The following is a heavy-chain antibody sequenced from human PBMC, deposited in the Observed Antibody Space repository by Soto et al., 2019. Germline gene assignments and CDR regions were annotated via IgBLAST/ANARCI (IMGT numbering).Heavy chain of an antibody. CDR1: GGTFGSYG. Sequence: QVQLVQSGAEVKKPGSSVKVSCKSSGGTFGSYGLSCVRQAPGQGREWMGGIIPMFGTTHYAQQVQGRVTISADTSTSTAYMDLSSLRTDDTAVYYCARGVGDYPRYYGMDVWGQGTKVTVSS. D-gene: IGHD4-17*01. V-gene: IGHV1-69*06. J-gene: IGHJ6*02. CDR3: ARGVGDYPRYYGMDV. CDR2: IIPMFGTT.